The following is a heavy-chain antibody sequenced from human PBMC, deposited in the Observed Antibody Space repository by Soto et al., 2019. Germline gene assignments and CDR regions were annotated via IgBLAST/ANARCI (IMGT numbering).Heavy chain of an antibody. CDR1: GFTFSSYW. CDR3: ARDIPAAH. Sequence: GGSLRLSCAASGFTFSSYWMHWVRQAPGKGLVWVSRINGDGLSTSYADSVKGRFTISRDNAKNTLYLQMNSLRVEDTAVYYCARDIPAAHWGQGTLVTVSS. J-gene: IGHJ4*02. V-gene: IGHV3-74*01. CDR2: INGDGLST. D-gene: IGHD6-25*01.